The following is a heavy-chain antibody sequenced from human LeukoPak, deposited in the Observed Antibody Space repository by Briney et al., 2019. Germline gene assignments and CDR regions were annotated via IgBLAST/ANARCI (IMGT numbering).Heavy chain of an antibody. D-gene: IGHD3-10*01. V-gene: IGHV1-2*02. CDR2: ISPNTGGT. CDR1: GYTFTAYY. CDR3: ARDWGLSGSYYGFSDY. J-gene: IGHJ4*02. Sequence: ASVKVSCKASGYTFTAYYIHWVRLAPGQGPEWMGWISPNTGGTNYAQTFQGRVTMTRDTSISTAYVDLSRLTSDDTAVYYCARDWGLSGSYYGFSDYWGQGTLVTVSS.